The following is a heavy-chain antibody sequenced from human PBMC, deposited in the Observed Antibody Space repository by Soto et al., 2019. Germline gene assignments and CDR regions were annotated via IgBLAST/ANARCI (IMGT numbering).Heavy chain of an antibody. J-gene: IGHJ4*02. CDR1: GFTFSSYG. CDR2: ISYDGSNK. Sequence: QVQLVASGGGVVQPGRSLRLSCAASGFTFSSYGMHWVRQAPGKGLEWVAVISYDGSNKYYADSVKGRFTISRDNSKNTLYLQMNSLRAEDTAVYYCAKGTKLWHYQIDYWGQGTLVTVSS. D-gene: IGHD5-18*01. CDR3: AKGTKLWHYQIDY. V-gene: IGHV3-30*18.